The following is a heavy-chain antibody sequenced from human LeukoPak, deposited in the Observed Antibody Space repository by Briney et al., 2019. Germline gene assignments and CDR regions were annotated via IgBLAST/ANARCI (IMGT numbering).Heavy chain of an antibody. CDR3: TTDLAAMARAVDY. Sequence: GSLRLSCAASGFTFRNAWMSWVRQAPGKGLEWVGRIKSKTDGGTTDYDAPVEGRFTISRDDSKNTLYLQMNSLKIEDTAVYYCTTDLAAMARAVDYWGQGTLVTVSS. V-gene: IGHV3-15*01. CDR1: GFTFRNAW. J-gene: IGHJ4*02. CDR2: IKSKTDGGTT. D-gene: IGHD5-18*01.